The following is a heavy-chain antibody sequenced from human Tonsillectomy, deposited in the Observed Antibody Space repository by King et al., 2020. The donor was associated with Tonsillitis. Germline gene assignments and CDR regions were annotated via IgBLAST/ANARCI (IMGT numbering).Heavy chain of an antibody. J-gene: IGHJ4*02. D-gene: IGHD6-13*01. CDR2: ITGSGGST. Sequence: VQLVESGGGLVQPGGSLRLSCAASGFTFSNYAMTWVRQGPGRGLEWVSVITGSGGSTNHADAVKGRFTISRDNSKNTLYLQMNSLRAEDTAVYYCAKDQDYSSTWGLDYWGQGTRVTVSS. V-gene: IGHV3-23*04. CDR3: AKDQDYSSTWGLDY. CDR1: GFTFSNYA.